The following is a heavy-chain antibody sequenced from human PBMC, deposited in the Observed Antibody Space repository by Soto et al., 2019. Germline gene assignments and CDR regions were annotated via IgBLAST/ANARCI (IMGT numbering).Heavy chain of an antibody. D-gene: IGHD2-21*02. CDR3: ARSAGGNFYFDY. V-gene: IGHV4-31*03. CDR1: GGSINRGGYY. Sequence: KPSETLSLTCTVSGGSINRGGYYWTWIRQHPGKGLEWIGSVYYSGSTNYNPSLKSRVTISVDTSKNQFSLKLSSVSAADTAVYYCARSAGGNFYFDYWGQGTLVTVS. J-gene: IGHJ4*02. CDR2: VYYSGST.